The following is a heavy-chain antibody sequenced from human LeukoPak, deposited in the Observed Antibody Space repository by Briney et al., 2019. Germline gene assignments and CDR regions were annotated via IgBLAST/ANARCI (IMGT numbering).Heavy chain of an antibody. D-gene: IGHD2-2*01. CDR2: IYYSGST. Sequence: PSETLSLTCAVYGGSFSGYYWSWIRQPPGKGLEWIGYIYYSGSTNYNPSLKSRVTISVDTSKNQFSLKLSSVTAADTAVYYCARHQFRRYCSSTSCLSGFDPWGQGTLVTVSS. V-gene: IGHV4-59*08. J-gene: IGHJ5*02. CDR3: ARHQFRRYCSSTSCLSGFDP. CDR1: GGSFSGYY.